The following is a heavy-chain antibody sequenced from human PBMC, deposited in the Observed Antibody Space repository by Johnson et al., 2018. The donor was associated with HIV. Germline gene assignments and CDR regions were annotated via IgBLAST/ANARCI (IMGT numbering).Heavy chain of an antibody. CDR2: ISGSGGST. D-gene: IGHD2-8*02. J-gene: IGHJ3*02. CDR3: AKDPIVLVVYAIAAFDI. V-gene: IGHV3-23*04. Sequence: VQLVESGGGVVRPGGSLRLSCAASGFTFSSYAMSWVRQAPGKGLEWVSAISGSGGSTYYADSVKGRFTISRDNSKNTLYLQMNSLRAEDTAVYYCAKDPIVLVVYAIAAFDIWGQGTMVTVSS. CDR1: GFTFSSYA.